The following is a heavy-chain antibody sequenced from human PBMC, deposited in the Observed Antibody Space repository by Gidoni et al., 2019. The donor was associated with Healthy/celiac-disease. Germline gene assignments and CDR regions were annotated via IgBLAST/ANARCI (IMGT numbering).Heavy chain of an antibody. Sequence: EVQLVESGGGLVRPGRSLRLSCAASGFPFDDYAIHWVRPAPGKGLEWFSGITCNSGNIAYADSVKGRFTISRDNAKNSLYLQMNSLRVEDTALYHCARDSTYTLGYMDVWGKGTTVTVSS. D-gene: IGHD2-2*02. CDR1: GFPFDDYA. CDR2: ITCNSGNI. CDR3: ARDSTYTLGYMDV. V-gene: IGHV3-9*01. J-gene: IGHJ6*03.